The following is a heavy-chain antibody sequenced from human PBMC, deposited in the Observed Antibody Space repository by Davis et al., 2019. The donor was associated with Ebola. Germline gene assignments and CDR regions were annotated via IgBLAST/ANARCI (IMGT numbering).Heavy chain of an antibody. J-gene: IGHJ3*02. CDR2: TYYRSKWFV. CDR3: ARGPRFLEWLLLATDAFDI. CDR1: GDSVSSNSAA. D-gene: IGHD3-3*01. Sequence: MPSETLSLTCAISGDSVSSNSAAWNWIRQSPSRGLEWLGRTYYRSKWFVDYAVSVKSRITINPDTSKNQFSLKLSSVTAADTAVYYCARGPRFLEWLLLATDAFDIWGQGTMVTVSS. V-gene: IGHV6-1*01.